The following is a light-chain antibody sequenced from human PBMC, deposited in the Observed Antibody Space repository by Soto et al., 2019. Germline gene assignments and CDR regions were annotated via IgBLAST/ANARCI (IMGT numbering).Light chain of an antibody. CDR1: SSDVGGYNY. J-gene: IGLJ1*01. Sequence: QSALTQPASVSGSPGQSITISCTGTSSDVGGYNYVSWYQTHPGKAPKLMIYDVSNRPSWVSNRFSGSKSGNTASLTISGLQAEDEADYYCSSYTSGSTLEVFGTGTKLTVL. CDR3: SSYTSGSTLEV. V-gene: IGLV2-14*01. CDR2: DVS.